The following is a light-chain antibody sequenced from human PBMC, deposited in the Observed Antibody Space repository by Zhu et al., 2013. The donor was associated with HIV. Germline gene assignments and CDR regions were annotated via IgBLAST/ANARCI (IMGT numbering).Light chain of an antibody. CDR3: QQYQSSPWT. J-gene: IGKJ1*01. Sequence: EIVLTQSPATLSVSPGERVTLSCRASQSVNSKLAWYQQKIGQAPRLLIYGASSRASGVPDRFSGRGSGTDFTLTINRLEPEDVAVYYCQQYQSSPWTFGQGTKV. CDR1: QSVNSK. V-gene: IGKV3-20*01. CDR2: GAS.